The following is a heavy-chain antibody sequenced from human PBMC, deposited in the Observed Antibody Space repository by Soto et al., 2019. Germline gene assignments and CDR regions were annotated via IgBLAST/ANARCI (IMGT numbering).Heavy chain of an antibody. D-gene: IGHD2-2*01. J-gene: IGHJ4*02. CDR1: GFTFTNYL. CDR2: IDKSGGDT. Sequence: EVQLLESGGDLVHPGGSLRLSCAASGFTFTNYLMTWVRQAPGKGLEWVSSIDKSGGDTYYADSVKGRITISRDNSNNTLYLQMNGMRAEDTALYYCAKDTYSRSWYFWGQGTLVSFSS. V-gene: IGHV3-23*05. CDR3: AKDTYSRSWYF.